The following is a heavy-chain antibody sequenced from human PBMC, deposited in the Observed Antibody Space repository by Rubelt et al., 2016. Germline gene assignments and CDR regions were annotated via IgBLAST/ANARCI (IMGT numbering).Heavy chain of an antibody. CDR1: GGSFSGYY. J-gene: IGHJ5*02. CDR3: ARGFRLRFLEWSTDWFDP. Sequence: QVQLQQWGAGLLKPSETLSLTCAVYGGSFSGYYWSWIRQPPGKGLEWIGEINHSGSTNYNPSLKGRVTISVDTSKNQFSLKLSSVTAADTAVYYCARGFRLRFLEWSTDWFDPWGQGTLVTVSS. D-gene: IGHD3-3*01. CDR2: INHSGST. V-gene: IGHV4-34*01.